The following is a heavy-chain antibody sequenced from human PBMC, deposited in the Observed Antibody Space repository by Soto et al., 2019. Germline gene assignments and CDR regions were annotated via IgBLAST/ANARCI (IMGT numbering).Heavy chain of an antibody. CDR3: ARDRYTAVDYYYYYGMDV. Sequence: GASVKVSCKASGGTFSSYAISWVRQAPGQGLEWMGGIIPIFGTANYAQKFQGRVTITADESTSTAYMELSSLRSEDTAVYYCARDRYTAVDYYYYYGMDVWGQGTTVTVSS. CDR2: IIPIFGTA. CDR1: GGTFSSYA. V-gene: IGHV1-69*13. D-gene: IGHD1-20*01. J-gene: IGHJ6*02.